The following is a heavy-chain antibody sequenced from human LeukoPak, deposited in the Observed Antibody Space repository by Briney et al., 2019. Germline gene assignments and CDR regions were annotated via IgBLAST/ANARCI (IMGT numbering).Heavy chain of an antibody. CDR1: GFTFGDYA. CDR3: SRYRSGSLYGMDV. CDR2: IRGNSYGGTT. V-gene: IGHV3-49*04. Sequence: GGSLRLSCTVSGFTFGDYAMSWVRQPPGKGREGVGFIRGNSYGGTTEYAASESGSFTISKDDSKSIAYLQVNSLKTEDTAVYYCSRYRSGSLYGMDVWGQGTTVTVSS. D-gene: IGHD1-26*01. J-gene: IGHJ6*01.